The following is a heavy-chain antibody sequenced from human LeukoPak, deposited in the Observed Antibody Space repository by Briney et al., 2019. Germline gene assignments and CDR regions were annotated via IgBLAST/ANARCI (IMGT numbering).Heavy chain of an antibody. CDR3: TRREPTIDY. D-gene: IGHD1-14*01. V-gene: IGHV3-73*01. Sequence: GGSLRLSCAASGFTFSGSAMHWVCQASGKGLEWVGRIRSKANSYATAYAASVKGRFTISRDDSKNTAYLQMNSLKTEDTAVYYCTRREPTIDYWGQGTLVPVSS. CDR1: GFTFSGSA. CDR2: IRSKANSYAT. J-gene: IGHJ4*02.